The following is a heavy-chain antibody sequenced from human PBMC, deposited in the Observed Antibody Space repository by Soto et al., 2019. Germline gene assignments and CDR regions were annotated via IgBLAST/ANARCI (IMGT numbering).Heavy chain of an antibody. CDR2: ISSSGDKT. Sequence: GGSMRLSCVTSGFKFSPYAMSWVRQVPGKGLEWVSGISSSGDKTYYADSVQGRFTISRDNSKRMLYLQMSSLRADDTALYYCAKDPNGNYVGGFDMRGQGTIVTVSS. V-gene: IGHV3-23*01. CDR1: GFKFSPYA. CDR3: AKDPNGNYVGGFDM. D-gene: IGHD1-7*01. J-gene: IGHJ3*02.